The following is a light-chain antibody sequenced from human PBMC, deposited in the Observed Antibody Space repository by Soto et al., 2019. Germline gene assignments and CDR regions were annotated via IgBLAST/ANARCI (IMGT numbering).Light chain of an antibody. CDR2: AAS. Sequence: DIQMTQSPSSLSASVGDRVTITCRASQSISSYLNWYQQKPGKAPKLLIYAASSLQSGVPSRFSGSGSGTDFTLTNSSLQPEDFATYYCQQSYSTPQFGQGTKVEIK. CDR3: QQSYSTPQ. CDR1: QSISSY. V-gene: IGKV1-39*01. J-gene: IGKJ1*01.